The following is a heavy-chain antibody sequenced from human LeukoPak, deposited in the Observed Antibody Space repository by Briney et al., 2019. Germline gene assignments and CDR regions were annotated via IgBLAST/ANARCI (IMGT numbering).Heavy chain of an antibody. CDR3: ARRGYSSGWYYFDY. Sequence: SETPSLTCTVSGGSISSYYWYWIRQPPGKGLEWIGYIYYSGSTNYNPSLKSRVTISVDTSKNQFSLKLSSVTAADTAVYYCARRGYSSGWYYFDYWGQGTLVTVSS. CDR1: GGSISSYY. D-gene: IGHD6-19*01. J-gene: IGHJ4*02. CDR2: IYYSGST. V-gene: IGHV4-59*08.